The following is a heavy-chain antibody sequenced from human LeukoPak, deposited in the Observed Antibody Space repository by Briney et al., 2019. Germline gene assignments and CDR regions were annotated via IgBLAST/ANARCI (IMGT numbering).Heavy chain of an antibody. J-gene: IGHJ4*02. Sequence: ASVKVSCKASGYTFTSYDINWVRQAAGQGLEWLGWMNPNSGNTGYAQQFQGRVTMTRSTSISTAYMELSSLRSEDTAVYYCASHRGDYWGQGTLVTVSS. V-gene: IGHV1-8*01. CDR3: ASHRGDY. CDR1: GYTFTSYD. CDR2: MNPNSGNT. D-gene: IGHD1-14*01.